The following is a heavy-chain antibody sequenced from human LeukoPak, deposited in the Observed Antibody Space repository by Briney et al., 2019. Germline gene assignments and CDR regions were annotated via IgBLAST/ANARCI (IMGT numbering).Heavy chain of an antibody. J-gene: IGHJ5*02. Sequence: SETLSLTCAVYGGSFSGYYWSWIRQPPGKGLEWIGEINHSGSTNYNPSLKSRVTISVDTSKNQFSLKLSSVTAADTAVYYCARDGGFGELWIWFDPWGQGTLVTVSS. CDR3: ARDGGFGELWIWFDP. V-gene: IGHV4-34*01. D-gene: IGHD3-10*01. CDR1: GGSFSGYY. CDR2: INHSGST.